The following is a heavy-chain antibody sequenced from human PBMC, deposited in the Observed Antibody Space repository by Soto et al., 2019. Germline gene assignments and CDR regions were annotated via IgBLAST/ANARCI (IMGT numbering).Heavy chain of an antibody. CDR3: ARSIVAVTALDY. CDR1: GYTFTSYA. V-gene: IGHV1-3*01. CDR2: INAGNGNT. J-gene: IGHJ4*02. D-gene: IGHD2-21*02. Sequence: ASVKVSCKASGYTFTSYAMHWVRQAPGQRLEWMGWINAGNGNTKYSQKFQGRVTITRDTSASTAYMELSSLRSEDTAVYYCARSIVAVTALDYWGQGTLVTVYS.